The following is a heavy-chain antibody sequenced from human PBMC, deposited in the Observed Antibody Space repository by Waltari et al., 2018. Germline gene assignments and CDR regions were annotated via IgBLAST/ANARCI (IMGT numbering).Heavy chain of an antibody. Sequence: QVQLGQSGAEVKKPGSSVKVSCKTSGGTFSSYSISWVRQAPGLGLEWMGGIISILGIANYAQQFQGRVTIPADKSTSTAYMELSSLRSEDTAVYYCACRRYFDWLLLDYWGQGTLVTVSS. V-gene: IGHV1-69*10. CDR3: ACRRYFDWLLLDY. CDR2: IISILGIA. CDR1: GGTFSSYS. J-gene: IGHJ4*02. D-gene: IGHD3-9*01.